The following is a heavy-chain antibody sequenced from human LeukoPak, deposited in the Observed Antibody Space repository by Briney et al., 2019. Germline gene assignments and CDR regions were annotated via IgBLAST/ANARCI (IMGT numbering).Heavy chain of an antibody. D-gene: IGHD3-22*01. J-gene: IGHJ4*02. CDR1: GFTFSRSW. CDR3: ARDYYDSSGYPPHFDY. V-gene: IGHV3-7*01. CDR2: INPDGSAK. Sequence: GGSLRLSCAASGFTFSRSWMNWVRQTPGKGLEWVANINPDGSAKSYVDSVKGRFTISRDNAKNSLYLQMNSLRAEDTAVYYCARDYYDSSGYPPHFDYWGQGTLVTVSS.